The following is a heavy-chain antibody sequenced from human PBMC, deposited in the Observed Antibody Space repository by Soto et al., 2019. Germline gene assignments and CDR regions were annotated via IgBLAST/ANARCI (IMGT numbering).Heavy chain of an antibody. CDR3: ARVAGDGWYDA. CDR1: GGYLSSGGYS. J-gene: IGHJ5*02. CDR2: IYFSGNT. V-gene: IGHV4-30-2*01. Sequence: QLQLQESGSGLVKPSQTLSLTCALSGGYLSSGGYSWSWIRQPPGKGLEWIGNIYFSGNTYYNPSLRSWVTISVDRSNNQFSLKLTSITAADTAVYYCARVAGDGWYDAWGQGTLVTVSS.